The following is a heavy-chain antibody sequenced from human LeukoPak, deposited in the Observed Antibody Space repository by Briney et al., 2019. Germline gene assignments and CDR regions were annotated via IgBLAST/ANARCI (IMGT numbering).Heavy chain of an antibody. CDR1: GFMFSNYY. J-gene: IGHJ6*03. CDR3: ARGGYGHNMDV. Sequence: PGGSLRLSCVGSGFMFSNYYMYWVRQAPGKGLVWVSRIKNAGIDTIYADSVKGRFTVSRDNAKNTVYLQMSSLRAEDMAVYYCARGGYGHNMDVWGEGTTVTVSS. CDR2: IKNAGIDT. D-gene: IGHD3-10*01. V-gene: IGHV3-74*01.